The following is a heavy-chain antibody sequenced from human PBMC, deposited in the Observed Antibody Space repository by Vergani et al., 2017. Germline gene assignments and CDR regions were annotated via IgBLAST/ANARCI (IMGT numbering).Heavy chain of an antibody. CDR2: ISYDGTQK. CDR1: GFTPSYYG. J-gene: IGHJ1*01. CDR3: ATKSCGTPGCQIGYFRE. V-gene: IGHV3-30*03. D-gene: IGHD1-1*01. Sequence: QVHLVESGGGVVQPGRSLRLSCVVSGFTPSYYGMHWVRQAPGKGLEWVAVISYDGTQKYLADSVKGRFTISRDNSKSTLYLQMNSLRTEDTAVYYCATKSCGTPGCQIGYFREWGQGTLVTVSS.